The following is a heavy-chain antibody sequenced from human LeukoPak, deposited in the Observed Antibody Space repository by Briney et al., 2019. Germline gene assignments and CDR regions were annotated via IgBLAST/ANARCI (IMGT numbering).Heavy chain of an antibody. D-gene: IGHD6-13*01. CDR3: ARGSPPPEYSSSWYVY. CDR2: MNPNRGNT. Sequence: ASVKVSCKASGYTFTSYDINWVRQATGQGLEWMGWMNPNRGNTGYAQKFQGRVTMTRNTSISTAYMELSSLRSEDTAVYYCARGSPPPEYSSSWYVYWGQGTLVTVSS. J-gene: IGHJ4*02. V-gene: IGHV1-8*01. CDR1: GYTFTSYD.